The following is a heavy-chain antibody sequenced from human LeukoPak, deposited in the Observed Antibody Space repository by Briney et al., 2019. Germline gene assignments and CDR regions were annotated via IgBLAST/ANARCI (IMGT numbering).Heavy chain of an antibody. CDR2: IIPILGIA. Sequence: GSSVKVSCKASGGTFSSYAISWVRQAPGQGLEWMRRIIPILGIANYAQKFQGRVTITADKSTSTAYMELSSLRSEDTAVYYCARENKDIVVVPAATYFDYWGQGTLVTVSS. V-gene: IGHV1-69*04. J-gene: IGHJ4*02. D-gene: IGHD2-2*01. CDR1: GGTFSSYA. CDR3: ARENKDIVVVPAATYFDY.